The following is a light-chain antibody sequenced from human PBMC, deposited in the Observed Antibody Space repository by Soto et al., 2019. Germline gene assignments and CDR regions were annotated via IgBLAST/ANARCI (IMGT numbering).Light chain of an antibody. V-gene: IGKV3-20*01. CDR3: QYDGSSPPCT. CDR2: GAS. Sequence: EIVLTQSPGTLSLSPGERATLSCRASQSVSSSYLAWYQQKPGQAPRLLIYGASSRATGIPDRFSGSGSGTDFTLTISRLEPEDLAVDYCQYDGSSPPCTFGQGTKLEIK. CDR1: QSVSSSY. J-gene: IGKJ2*02.